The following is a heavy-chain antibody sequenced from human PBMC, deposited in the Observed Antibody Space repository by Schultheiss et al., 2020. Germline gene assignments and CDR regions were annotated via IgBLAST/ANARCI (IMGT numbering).Heavy chain of an antibody. CDR3: ARDQVGGGRDGYNTDY. CDR1: GFTFSSYS. CDR2: ISSSSSTI. Sequence: GGSLRLSCAASGFTFSSYSMNWVRQAPGKGLEWVSYISSSSSTIYYADSVKGRFTISRDNDKNSLYLQMNSLRDEDTAVYYCARDQVGGGRDGYNTDYWGQGTLVTVSS. D-gene: IGHD5-24*01. V-gene: IGHV3-48*02. J-gene: IGHJ4*02.